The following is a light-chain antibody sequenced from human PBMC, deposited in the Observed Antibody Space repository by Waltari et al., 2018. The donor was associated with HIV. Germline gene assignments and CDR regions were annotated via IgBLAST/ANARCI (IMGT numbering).Light chain of an antibody. V-gene: IGLV2-14*01. Sequence: QSALTQPASVSGSPGESITISCTGTRSDVGSYNDVTWYQQHPGKAPKLMIYELSNRPSRVSNRFSGSKAGNTASLTISGLQAEDEADYYCSSYTSSSVVFGGGTQLPV. J-gene: IGLJ2*01. CDR2: ELS. CDR1: RSDVGSYND. CDR3: SSYTSSSVV.